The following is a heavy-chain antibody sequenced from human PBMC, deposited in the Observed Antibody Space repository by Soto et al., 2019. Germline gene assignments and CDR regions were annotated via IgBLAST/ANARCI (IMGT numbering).Heavy chain of an antibody. CDR3: ARDLWGYCGTDCYPLDV. V-gene: IGHV4-59*01. CDR1: GGSISRYY. D-gene: IGHD2-21*02. Sequence: PSEALSVTCTVSGGSISRYYWSWIRQPPGKGLEWIGYMYNTGSTVYNPSFKSRVTISVDTSKNQFSLKLNSVTAADTAVYYCARDLWGYCGTDCYPLDVWGQGTTVTVS. CDR2: MYNTGST. J-gene: IGHJ6*02.